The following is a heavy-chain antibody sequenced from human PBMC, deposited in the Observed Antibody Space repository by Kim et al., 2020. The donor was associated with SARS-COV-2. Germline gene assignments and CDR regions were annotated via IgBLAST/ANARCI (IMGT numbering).Heavy chain of an antibody. CDR3: ATEGGTSGRCGYFDS. Sequence: GGSLRLSCVTSGSYIIHWVRQAPGKGLEWVAAMSFDGFSKYFVDSVKGRFTISRDNFENTVYLELNSLRDEDSAVYYCATEGGTSGRCGYFDSWGQGTLVTVSS. D-gene: IGHD2-15*01. CDR2: MSFDGFSK. V-gene: IGHV3-30-3*01. J-gene: IGHJ4*02. CDR1: GSYI.